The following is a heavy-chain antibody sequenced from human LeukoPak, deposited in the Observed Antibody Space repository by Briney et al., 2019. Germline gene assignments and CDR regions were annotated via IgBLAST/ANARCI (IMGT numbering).Heavy chain of an antibody. CDR2: IKSKTDGGTT. V-gene: IGHV3-15*01. CDR1: GFTFSNAW. Sequence: GGSLRLSCAASGFTFSNAWMSWVRQAPGKGLEWVGRIKSKTDGGTTDYAAPVKGRFTISRDDSKNTLYLQMNSLKTEDTAVYYCTTDSAAASGDDAFDIWGQGTMVTVSS. J-gene: IGHJ3*02. D-gene: IGHD6-13*01. CDR3: TTDSAAASGDDAFDI.